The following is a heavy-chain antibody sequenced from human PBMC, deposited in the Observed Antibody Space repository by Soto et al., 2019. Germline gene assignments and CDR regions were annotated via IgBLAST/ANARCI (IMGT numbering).Heavy chain of an antibody. D-gene: IGHD2-8*02. CDR3: ATATATGGGAFDI. V-gene: IGHV3-23*01. CDR2: ILVDGRT. J-gene: IGHJ3*02. Sequence: RLSCAASGFICSSYDMSWVRQAPGKGLEWVSTILVDGRTFYVDSVKGRFTISRDSSQNTVYLQMNSLTAGDTALYDCATATATGGGAFDICGQGRMVTASS. CDR1: GFICSSYD.